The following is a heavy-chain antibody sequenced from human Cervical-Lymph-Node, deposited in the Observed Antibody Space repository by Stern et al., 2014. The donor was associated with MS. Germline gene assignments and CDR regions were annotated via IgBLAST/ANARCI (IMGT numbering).Heavy chain of an antibody. CDR3: AKDQWGYNKPIEN. V-gene: IGHV3-23*04. J-gene: IGHJ4*02. CDR1: GFRFNAFA. CDR2: VGGDGSDK. Sequence: EVQLVESGGDLVQPGGSLRRSCAASGFRFNAFAMSWVRQAPGKGLEWVATVGGDGSDKYYADSVWGRFTISRDNSKNTISLLMDSLRAEDTAVYYCAKDQWGYNKPIENWGRGTLVRVSS. D-gene: IGHD5-12*01.